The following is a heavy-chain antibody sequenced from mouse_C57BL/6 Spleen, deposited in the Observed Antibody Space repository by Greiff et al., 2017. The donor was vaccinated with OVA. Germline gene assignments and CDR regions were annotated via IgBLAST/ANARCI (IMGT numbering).Heavy chain of an antibody. V-gene: IGHV5-4*03. D-gene: IGHD2-3*01. CDR3: ASHYDGYLYWYFDV. CDR1: GFTFSSYA. Sequence: DVKLQESGGGLVKPGGSLKLSCAASGFTFSSYAMSWVRQTPEKRLEWVATISDGGSYTYYPDNVKGRFTISRDNAKNNLYLQMSHLKSEDTAMYYCASHYDGYLYWYFDVWGTGTTVTVSS. CDR2: ISDGGSYT. J-gene: IGHJ1*03.